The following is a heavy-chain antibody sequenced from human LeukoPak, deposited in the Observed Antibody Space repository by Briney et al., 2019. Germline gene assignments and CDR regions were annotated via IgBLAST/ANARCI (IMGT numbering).Heavy chain of an antibody. J-gene: IGHJ6*02. CDR2: ISHSGST. CDR3: ARGVCTSSSCYAGDYGMDV. D-gene: IGHD2-2*01. Sequence: PSETLSLTCTVSGGSISSYHWSWIRQPPGKGLEWIGYISHSGSTNYNPSLKSRVTISLDTSKSQFSLRLSSVTAADTAVYYCARGVCTSSSCYAGDYGMDVWGQGTTVTVS. V-gene: IGHV4-59*08. CDR1: GGSISSYH.